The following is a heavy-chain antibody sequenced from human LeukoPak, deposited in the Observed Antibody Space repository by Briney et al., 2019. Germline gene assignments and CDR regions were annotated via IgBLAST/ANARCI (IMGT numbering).Heavy chain of an antibody. CDR2: IHHSGTT. V-gene: IGHV4-38-2*02. D-gene: IGHD3-22*01. J-gene: IGHJ5*02. CDR3: ARSYYDTRGRFDP. CDR1: GYSNSNGYY. Sequence: SETLSLTCTVSGYSNSNGYYWGWVRQPPGKGLEWIGTIHHSGTTYYSPSLRSRVTTSVDTSKNQFSLSLSSVTAADTAVYYCARSYYDTRGRFDPWGQGTLVAVSS.